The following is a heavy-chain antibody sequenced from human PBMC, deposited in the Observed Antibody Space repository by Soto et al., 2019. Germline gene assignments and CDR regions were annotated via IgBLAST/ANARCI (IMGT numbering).Heavy chain of an antibody. CDR1: GYTLTELS. V-gene: IGHV1-24*01. Sequence: ASVKVSCKVSGYTLTELSMHWVRQAPGKGLEWMGGFDPEDGETIYAQKFQGRVTMTEDTSTDTAYMELSSLRSEDTAVYYCATGVGATRKDYYNGMDVWGQGTTVTVS. J-gene: IGHJ6*02. CDR2: FDPEDGET. CDR3: ATGVGATRKDYYNGMDV. D-gene: IGHD1-26*01.